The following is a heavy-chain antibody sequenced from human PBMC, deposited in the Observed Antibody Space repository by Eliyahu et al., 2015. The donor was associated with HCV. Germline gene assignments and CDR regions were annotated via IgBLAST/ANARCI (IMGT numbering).Heavy chain of an antibody. V-gene: IGHV3-21*01. CDR1: GFPFRSYS. D-gene: IGHD5-24*01. CDR2: ISSSSNXI. Sequence: EVQLVESGGGLVKPGGSLRLSXAASGFPFRSYSMHWVRQAPGKGLEWVSSISSSSNXIYYADSVKGRLTISRDNAKNSLYLQMHSLRAEDTALYYCARDSPSRDGYNFGYWGQGTLVTVSS. CDR3: ARDSPSRDGYNFGY. J-gene: IGHJ4*01.